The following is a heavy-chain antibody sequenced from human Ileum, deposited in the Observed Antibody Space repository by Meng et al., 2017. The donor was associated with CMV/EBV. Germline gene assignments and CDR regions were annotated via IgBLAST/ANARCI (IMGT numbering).Heavy chain of an antibody. CDR3: ARDWGEAAHYYGSGFDP. D-gene: IGHD3-10*01. CDR2: IKRDGSDT. J-gene: IGHJ5*02. CDR1: FTFSSYW. Sequence: FTFSSYWMHWVRQAPGKGLVWVSRIKRDGSDTTYADFVKGRFTVSRDNAKSTLYLQMNSLRVEDTAVYYCARDWGEAAHYYGSGFDPWGQGTLVTVSS. V-gene: IGHV3-74*03.